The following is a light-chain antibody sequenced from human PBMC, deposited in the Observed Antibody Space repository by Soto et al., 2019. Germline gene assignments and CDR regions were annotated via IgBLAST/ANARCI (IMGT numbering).Light chain of an antibody. J-gene: IGKJ4*01. CDR3: QQSYSTPLT. Sequence: GDRVIITCRASQDIGSDLAWYQQKKGKAPERLIYAASTLQSGVPSRFSGSGYGTDFTLTISSLQTEDFATYYGQQSYSTPLTFGGGTKVDIK. V-gene: IGKV1-39*01. CDR2: AAS. CDR1: QDIGSD.